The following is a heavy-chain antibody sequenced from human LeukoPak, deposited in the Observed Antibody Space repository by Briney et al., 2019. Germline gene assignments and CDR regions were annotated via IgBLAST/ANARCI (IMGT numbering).Heavy chain of an antibody. CDR3: VRGVGVSRFNYLDS. CDR1: GFTFSSFG. D-gene: IGHD6-13*01. J-gene: IGHJ4*02. V-gene: IGHV3-33*01. CDR2: IWYDASNK. Sequence: GRSLTLSCAASGFTFSSFGMHWVRQAPGKGLEWVAVIWYDASNKYYADSVKGRFTISRDDSKNTLYLQMNSLRDDDTAVYYCVRGVGVSRFNYLDSWGQGTLVIVSS.